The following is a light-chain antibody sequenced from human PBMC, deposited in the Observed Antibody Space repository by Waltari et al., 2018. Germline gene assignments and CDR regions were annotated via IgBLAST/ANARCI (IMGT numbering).Light chain of an antibody. CDR3: AAWDDSLSGPV. Sequence: QSVLTQPPSASGTPGQRVTISCSGSSSDIGSTYVYWYQQLPGTAPKLLIYRSSHRPSGVPYRFSGSSSGTSASLAISGLRSEDEADYHCAAWDDSLSGPVFGGGTKLTVL. CDR1: SSDIGSTY. J-gene: IGLJ3*02. CDR2: RSS. V-gene: IGLV1-47*01.